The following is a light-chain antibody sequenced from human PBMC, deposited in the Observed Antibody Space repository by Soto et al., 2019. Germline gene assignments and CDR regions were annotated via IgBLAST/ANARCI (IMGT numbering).Light chain of an antibody. CDR3: QQYGSSLGT. J-gene: IGKJ2*01. CDR1: QSVGSSY. Sequence: EIVLTQSPGTLSLSPGERATLSCRASQSVGSSYLAWYQQKPGRAPRLLIYAASTRAAGVPDRFSGSESGTDFTLTISRLEPEDFAVYYCQQYGSSLGTFGQGTKLELK. V-gene: IGKV3-20*01. CDR2: AAS.